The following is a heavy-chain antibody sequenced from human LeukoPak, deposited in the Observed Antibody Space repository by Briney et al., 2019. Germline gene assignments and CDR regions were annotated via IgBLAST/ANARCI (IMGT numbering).Heavy chain of an antibody. V-gene: IGHV3-53*01. J-gene: IGHJ4*02. CDR2: IYSGGST. CDR1: GFTVSSNY. D-gene: IGHD4/OR15-4a*01. CDR3: ARRAGAYSHPYDY. Sequence: GGSLRLSCAASGFTVSSNYMNWVRQAPGKGLEWVSVIYSGGSTYYADSVKGRFTISRDNSKNTLYLQMNSLRAEDTAVYYCARRAGAYSHPYDYWGQGTLVTVSS.